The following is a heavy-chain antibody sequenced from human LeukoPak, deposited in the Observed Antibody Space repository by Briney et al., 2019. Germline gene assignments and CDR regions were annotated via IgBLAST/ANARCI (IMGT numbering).Heavy chain of an antibody. J-gene: IGHJ5*02. CDR2: ISGSGGST. V-gene: IGHV3-23*01. CDR3: AKAPQVKLEPNWFDP. Sequence: GGSLRLSCAASEFSVGSNYMTWVRQAPGKGLEWVSAISGSGGSTYYADSVKGRFTISRDNSKNTLYLQMNSLRAEDTAVYYCAKAPQVKLEPNWFDPWGQGTLVTVSS. CDR1: EFSVGSNY. D-gene: IGHD1-1*01.